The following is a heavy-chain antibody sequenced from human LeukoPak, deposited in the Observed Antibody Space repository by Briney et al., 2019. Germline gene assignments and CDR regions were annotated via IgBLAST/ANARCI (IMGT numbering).Heavy chain of an antibody. Sequence: GGSLRLSCAASGFTISSYSMNWVRQAPGKGLEWVSYISSSSSTIYYADSVKGRFTISRDNAKNSLYLQMNSLRAEDTAVYYCARVDEAFDIWGQGTMVTVSS. D-gene: IGHD3-9*01. V-gene: IGHV3-48*04. CDR3: ARVDEAFDI. J-gene: IGHJ3*02. CDR2: ISSSSSTI. CDR1: GFTISSYS.